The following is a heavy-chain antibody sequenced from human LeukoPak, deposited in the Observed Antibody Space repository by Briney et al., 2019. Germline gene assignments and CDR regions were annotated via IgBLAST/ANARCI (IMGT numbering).Heavy chain of an antibody. CDR2: IYYSGST. J-gene: IGHJ6*02. D-gene: IGHD2-2*01. CDR1: GGSISSYY. Sequence: SETLSFTCTVSGGSISSYYWSWIRQPPGKGLEWIGYIYYSGSTNYNPSLKSRVTISVDTSKNQFSLKLSSVTAADTAVYYCARHPDCSSTSCYGMDVWGQGTTVTVSS. CDR3: ARHPDCSSTSCYGMDV. V-gene: IGHV4-59*08.